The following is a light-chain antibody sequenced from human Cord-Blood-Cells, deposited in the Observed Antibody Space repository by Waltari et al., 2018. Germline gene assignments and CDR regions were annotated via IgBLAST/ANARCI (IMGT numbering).Light chain of an antibody. J-gene: IGLJ3*02. CDR3: AAWDDSLNGWV. CDR1: SSNIGSNT. CDR2: RTN. Sequence: QSVLTQPPSASGTPGQRVTSSCSGISSNIGSNTVNWYQQLPGTPPKLLIYRTNQRPSGVPDRFSGSKSGTSASLAISGLQSEDEADYYCAAWDDSLNGWVFGGGTKLTVL. V-gene: IGLV1-44*01.